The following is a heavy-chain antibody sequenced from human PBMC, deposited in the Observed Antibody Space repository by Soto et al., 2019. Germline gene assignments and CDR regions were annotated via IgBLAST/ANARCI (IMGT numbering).Heavy chain of an antibody. Sequence: XSGKVSCKASVYTFTSYDINWVRQATGQGLEWMGWMNPNSGNTGYAQKFQGRVTMTRNTSISTAYMELSSLRSEDTAVYYCARPKYYYDSSGDAFDIWGQGTMVTVS. CDR2: MNPNSGNT. J-gene: IGHJ3*02. CDR3: ARPKYYYDSSGDAFDI. D-gene: IGHD3-22*01. V-gene: IGHV1-8*01. CDR1: VYTFTSYD.